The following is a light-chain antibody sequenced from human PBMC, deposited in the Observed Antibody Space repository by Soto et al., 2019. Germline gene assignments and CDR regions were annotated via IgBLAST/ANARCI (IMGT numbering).Light chain of an antibody. V-gene: IGKV2-28*01. CDR1: QSLLHINGYNY. J-gene: IGKJ5*01. CDR2: LAS. CDR3: QQQGRSWIT. Sequence: DIVVTQSPLSLPVTPGEPASISCRSSQSLLHINGYNYLDWYLQKPGQSPQLLIYLASNRASGVPDRFSGSGSGTDFTLTISRLEPEDFAVYYCQQQGRSWITFGQGTRLEIK.